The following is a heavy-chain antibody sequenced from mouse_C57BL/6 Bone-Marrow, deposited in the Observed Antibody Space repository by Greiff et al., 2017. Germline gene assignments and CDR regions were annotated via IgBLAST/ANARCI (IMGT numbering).Heavy chain of an antibody. CDR2: ISSGSSTI. J-gene: IGHJ3*01. CDR1: GFTFSDYG. Sequence: VHLVESGGGFVKPGGSLKLSCAASGFTFSDYGMHWVRQAPEKGLEWVAYISSGSSTIYYADTMKGRFTITRYIAKNTLFLQMTSLRSEDTDMYYCARSLAYWGQGTLVTVSA. CDR3: ARSLAY. V-gene: IGHV5-17*01.